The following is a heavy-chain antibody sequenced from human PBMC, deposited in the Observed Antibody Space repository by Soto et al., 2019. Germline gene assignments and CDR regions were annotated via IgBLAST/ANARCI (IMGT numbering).Heavy chain of an antibody. D-gene: IGHD3-3*01. J-gene: IGHJ4*02. Sequence: EVQLVESGGRLVQPGRSLRLSCVGTGLNFDDFAMHWVRQAPGKGLEWVSGITWNSRVLAYADSVKGRFTISRDNARDSLSVQMDSRRDEDTALYYCATGRYDFWSIYDFDSWGPGTLVTVSS. CDR1: GLNFDDFA. CDR2: ITWNSRVL. V-gene: IGHV3-9*01. CDR3: ATGRYDFWSIYDFDS.